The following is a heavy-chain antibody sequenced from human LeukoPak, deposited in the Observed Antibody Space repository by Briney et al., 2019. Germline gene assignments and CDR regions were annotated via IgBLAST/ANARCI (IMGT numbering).Heavy chain of an antibody. CDR3: AAGYTSGLSAY. D-gene: IGHD6-19*01. CDR1: GFTFSSYS. V-gene: IGHV3-48*04. Sequence: GGSLRRSCAASGFTFSSYSMNWVGQAPGQGLEGVSYISSTSTTIYYADSVKGRFTISRDNAKNSVFLQMNSLRADDTAVYYCAAGYTSGLSAYWGQGTLVTVSS. J-gene: IGHJ4*02. CDR2: ISSTSTTI.